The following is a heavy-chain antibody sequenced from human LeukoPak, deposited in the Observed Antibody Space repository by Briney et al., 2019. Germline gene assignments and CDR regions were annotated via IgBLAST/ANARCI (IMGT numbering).Heavy chain of an antibody. Sequence: SETLSLTCTVSGGSISSSSYYWGWIRQPPGKGLEWIGSIYYSGSTYYNPSLKSRVTISVDTSKKQFSLKLSSVTAADTAVYYCASTGGANYYDSSGTINYSDYWGQGTLVTVSS. J-gene: IGHJ4*02. CDR2: IYYSGST. CDR3: ASTGGANYYDSSGTINYSDY. D-gene: IGHD3-22*01. V-gene: IGHV4-39*07. CDR1: GGSISSSSYY.